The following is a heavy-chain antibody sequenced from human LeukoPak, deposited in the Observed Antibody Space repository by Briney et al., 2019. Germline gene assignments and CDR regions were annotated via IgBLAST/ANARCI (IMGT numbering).Heavy chain of an antibody. V-gene: IGHV4-31*03. J-gene: IGHJ6*02. CDR2: IYYSRST. D-gene: IGHD3-16*02. CDR1: GGSISSGGYY. Sequence: SQTLSLTCTVSGGSISSGGYYWSWIRQHPGKSLEWIGYIYYSRSTYYNPSLKSRVTISVDTSKNQFSLKLSSVTAADTAVYYCARDQMGYRHGNYYYGMDVWGQGTTVTVSS. CDR3: ARDQMGYRHGNYYYGMDV.